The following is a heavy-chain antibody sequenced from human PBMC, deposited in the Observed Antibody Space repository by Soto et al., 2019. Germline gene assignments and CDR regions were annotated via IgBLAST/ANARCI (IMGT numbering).Heavy chain of an antibody. J-gene: IGHJ1*01. CDR3: ARGLRAAAGRDYFQY. CDR2: IWYDGSNT. CDR1: GFIFSSYG. Sequence: QVQLVESGGGVVQPGRSLTLSCAASGFIFSSYGMHWVRQAPGKGLQWVAVIWYDGSNTYYADSVKGRFTISRDNSKNSLYLLMNSLRAEDTAVYYCARGLRAAAGRDYFQYWGQGTLVTVSA. V-gene: IGHV3-33*01. D-gene: IGHD6-13*01.